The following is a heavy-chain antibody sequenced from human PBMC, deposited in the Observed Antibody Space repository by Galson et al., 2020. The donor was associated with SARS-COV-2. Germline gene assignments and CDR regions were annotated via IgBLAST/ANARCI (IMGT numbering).Heavy chain of an antibody. D-gene: IGHD6-19*01. J-gene: IGHJ4*02. CDR2: MCQIGSN. CDR1: GASISGSGC. V-gene: IGHV4-4*02. CDR3: AKDTSGWQPFDY. Sequence: SETLSLTCAVSGASISGSGCWTWIRQPPGQGLEWIGEMCQIGSNNNNPSLKSRVTISADTSKNRFSLRLTSVTAADTAVYYCAKDTSGWQPFDYWGQGTLVTVSS.